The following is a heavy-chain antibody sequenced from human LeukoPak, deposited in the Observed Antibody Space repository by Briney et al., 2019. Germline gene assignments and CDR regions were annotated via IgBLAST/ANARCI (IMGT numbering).Heavy chain of an antibody. Sequence: PGGSLRLSCAASGFTFSRFSMDWVRQAPGKGLEWVSSISSSGTYIYYADSVKGRFTISRDSAKNSLYLQMNSLRAEDTAVYYCARGYYYDSIDAFDIWGQGTMVTVSS. CDR1: GFTFSRFS. J-gene: IGHJ3*02. D-gene: IGHD3-22*01. V-gene: IGHV3-21*01. CDR2: ISSSGTYI. CDR3: ARGYYYDSIDAFDI.